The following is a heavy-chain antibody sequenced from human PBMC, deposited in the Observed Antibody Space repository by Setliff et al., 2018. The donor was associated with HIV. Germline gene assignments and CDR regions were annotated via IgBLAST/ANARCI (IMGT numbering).Heavy chain of an antibody. CDR2: ISAYNGNT. J-gene: IGHJ6*02. CDR3: ARDQGSGWYYCYYGMDV. CDR1: GYTFTSYG. D-gene: IGHD6-19*01. V-gene: IGHV1-18*01. Sequence: ASVKVSCKASGYTFTSYGISWVRQAPGQGLEWMGWISAYNGNTNYAQKLQGRVTMTTDTSTSTAYMELRSLRSDDTAVYYCARDQGSGWYYCYYGMDVWGQGTTVTVSS.